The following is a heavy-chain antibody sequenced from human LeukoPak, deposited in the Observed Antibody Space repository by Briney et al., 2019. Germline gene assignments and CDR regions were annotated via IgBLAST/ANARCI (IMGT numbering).Heavy chain of an antibody. CDR2: ISTDGYTT. Sequence: GSLRLSCAASGFTFSSYAMSWVRQAPGKGLVWVSRISTDGYTTDYADFVQGRFTASRDNTKNTWSLEMNSLRAEDTAVYYCVVGGSPGYWGQGTLVTVSS. V-gene: IGHV3-74*01. D-gene: IGHD2-15*01. CDR1: GFTFSSYA. CDR3: VVGGSPGY. J-gene: IGHJ4*02.